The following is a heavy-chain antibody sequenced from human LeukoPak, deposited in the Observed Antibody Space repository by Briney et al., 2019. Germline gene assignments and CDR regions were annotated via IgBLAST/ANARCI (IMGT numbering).Heavy chain of an antibody. V-gene: IGHV3-30*04. Sequence: GGSLRLSCVASGFTFTDYAFNWVRQAPGKGMEWVAIISSDGNTQSYADPLKGRFTISRDNFRDTVFLELTTLRPEDTGLYYCVRDLTSGARFDFWGPGTLVTVSS. CDR2: ISSDGNTQ. CDR3: VRDLTSGARFDF. J-gene: IGHJ4*01. CDR1: GFTFTDYA. D-gene: IGHD3-9*01.